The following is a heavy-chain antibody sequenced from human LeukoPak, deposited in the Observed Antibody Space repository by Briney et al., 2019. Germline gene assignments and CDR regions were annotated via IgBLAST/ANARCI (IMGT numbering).Heavy chain of an antibody. CDR2: INPNSGGT. D-gene: IGHD2-2*01. Sequence: GASVKVSCKASGYTFTGYYMHWVRQAPGQGLEWMGWINPNSGGTNYAQKFQGRVTMTRDTSINTAYMELSRLRSDDTAVYYCARENIVVVPGDYYYGMDVWGQGTTVTVSS. V-gene: IGHV1-2*02. CDR3: ARENIVVVPGDYYYGMDV. J-gene: IGHJ6*02. CDR1: GYTFTGYY.